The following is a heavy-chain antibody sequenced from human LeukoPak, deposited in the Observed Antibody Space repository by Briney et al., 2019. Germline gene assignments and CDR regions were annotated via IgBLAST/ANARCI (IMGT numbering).Heavy chain of an antibody. CDR3: AKGAGTDRT. J-gene: IGHJ5*02. CDR1: GFTFSSYA. Sequence: GGSLRLSRAASGFTFSSYAMSWVRQAPGKGLEWVSAISAGGVSTYYADSVKGRFTISGDNSKNTLYLQMNSLRAEDTAVYYCAKGAGTDRTWGQGTLVTVSS. CDR2: ISAGGVST. V-gene: IGHV3-23*01.